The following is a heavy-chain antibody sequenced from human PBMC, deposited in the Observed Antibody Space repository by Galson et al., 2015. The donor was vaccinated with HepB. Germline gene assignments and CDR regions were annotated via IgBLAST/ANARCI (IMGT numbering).Heavy chain of an antibody. CDR1: GFTYSSYG. D-gene: IGHD3-22*01. Sequence: SLRLAGVESGFTYSSYGLHWVRQAPRKGLEWVAVIWYDGSNKYYADSVKGRFTISRDNSKNTLYLQMNSLRAEGTAVYYCARGGQDSSGYYRHYVSYFDYWGQGTLVTVSS. V-gene: IGHV3-33*01. CDR2: IWYDGSNK. CDR3: ARGGQDSSGYYRHYVSYFDY. J-gene: IGHJ4*02.